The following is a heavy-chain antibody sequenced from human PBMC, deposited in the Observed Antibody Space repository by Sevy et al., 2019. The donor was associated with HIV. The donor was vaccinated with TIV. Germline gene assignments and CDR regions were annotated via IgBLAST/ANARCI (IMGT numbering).Heavy chain of an antibody. CDR3: ARYESSSWERGVFDY. D-gene: IGHD6-13*01. CDR1: GFTFDDYG. Sequence: GGSLRLSCAASGFTFDDYGMSWVRQAPGKGLEWVSGINWNGGSTGYADSVKGRFTISRDNAKNSLYLQMNSLRAEDTALYHCARYESSSWERGVFDYWGQGTLVTVSS. V-gene: IGHV3-20*01. J-gene: IGHJ4*02. CDR2: INWNGGST.